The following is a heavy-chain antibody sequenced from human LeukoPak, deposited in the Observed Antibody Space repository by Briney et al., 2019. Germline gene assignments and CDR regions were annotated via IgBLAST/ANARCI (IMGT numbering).Heavy chain of an antibody. Sequence: ASVMVSCTTSGYTFTSYGLYWVRQAPGQGLEWMGWISGYNAETNYARKFQGRVTMTTDTSTTTAYMELTSLTSDDTALYYCAREGDSAGWYRPAFRLLDYWGQGTMVTVSS. CDR3: AREGDSAGWYRPAFRLLDY. CDR1: GYTFTSYG. D-gene: IGHD6-19*01. J-gene: IGHJ4*02. CDR2: ISGYNAET. V-gene: IGHV1-18*01.